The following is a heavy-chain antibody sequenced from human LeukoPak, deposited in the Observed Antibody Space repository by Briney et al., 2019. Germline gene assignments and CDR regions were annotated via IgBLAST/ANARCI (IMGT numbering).Heavy chain of an antibody. J-gene: IGHJ4*02. V-gene: IGHV3-23*01. Sequence: GGSLRLSCAASGFTFNSYGMSWVRQAPGEGLEWVSGITGSTRSTYYADSVKGRFTISRDNSKNTLYLQMSSLRAEDTAVYYCAKDQLNRYCSGGSCSITLDSWGQGTLVTVSS. D-gene: IGHD2-15*01. CDR3: AKDQLNRYCSGGSCSITLDS. CDR1: GFTFNSYG. CDR2: ITGSTRST.